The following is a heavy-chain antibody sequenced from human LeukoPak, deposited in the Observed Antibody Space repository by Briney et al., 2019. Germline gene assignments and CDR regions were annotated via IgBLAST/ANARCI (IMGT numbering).Heavy chain of an antibody. CDR2: ISGSGGST. D-gene: IGHD2-15*01. J-gene: IGHJ5*02. CDR1: GSTFSSYA. CDR3: ARGTGYCSGGSCYSSWFDP. Sequence: GGSLRLSCAASGSTFSSYAMSWVRQAPGKGLEWVSAISGSGGSTYYADSVKGRFTISRDNSKNTLYLQMNSLRAEDTAVYYCARGTGYCSGGSCYSSWFDPWGQGTLVTVSS. V-gene: IGHV3-23*01.